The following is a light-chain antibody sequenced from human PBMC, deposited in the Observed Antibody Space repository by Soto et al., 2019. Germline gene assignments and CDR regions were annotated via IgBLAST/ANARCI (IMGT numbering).Light chain of an antibody. CDR1: SSDVGGYNY. CDR2: EVS. J-gene: IGLJ1*01. CDR3: SSDTSSSLYV. Sequence: QSVLTQPASVSGSPGQSITISCTGTSSDVGGYNYVSWYQQHPGKAPKLMIYEVSNRPSGVSNRFSGSKSGNMASLTISGLQAEDEADYYCSSDTSSSLYVFGTGTKLTVL. V-gene: IGLV2-14*01.